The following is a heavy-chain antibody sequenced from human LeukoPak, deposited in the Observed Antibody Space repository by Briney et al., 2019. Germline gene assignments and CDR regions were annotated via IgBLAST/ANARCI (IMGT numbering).Heavy chain of an antibody. Sequence: SETLSLTCTVSGGSIISYYWCWIRQPPGEGLEWIWSMYFSVSTNYKPSLKSRVTISVDPPKNQYSLKLSSVTAADTAVYYCARHVYYYDRSGSYEAFDMWGQGTMVTVSS. CDR3: ARHVYYYDRSGSYEAFDM. J-gene: IGHJ3*02. V-gene: IGHV4-59*08. D-gene: IGHD3-22*01. CDR2: MYFSVST. CDR1: GGSIISYY.